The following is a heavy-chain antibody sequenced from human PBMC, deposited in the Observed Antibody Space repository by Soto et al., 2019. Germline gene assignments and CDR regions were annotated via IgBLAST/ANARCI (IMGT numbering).Heavy chain of an antibody. Sequence: QVQLQESGPGLVKPSQTLSLTCTVSGGSISSGGYYWGWIRQHPGKGLEWIGYIYYSGSTYYNPALKSRVTISVDTSKNQFSLKLSSVTAADTAVYYCARMTARRGGPYYFDYWGQGTLVTVSS. D-gene: IGHD3-10*01. J-gene: IGHJ4*02. CDR1: GGSISSGGYY. CDR2: IYYSGST. CDR3: ARMTARRGGPYYFDY. V-gene: IGHV4-31*03.